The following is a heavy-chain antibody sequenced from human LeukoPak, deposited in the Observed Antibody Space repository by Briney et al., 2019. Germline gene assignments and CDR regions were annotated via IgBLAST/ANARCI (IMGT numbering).Heavy chain of an antibody. J-gene: IGHJ5*02. CDR1: GYTFTGYY. D-gene: IGHD3-10*01. CDR3: ARGGMYYYGSGSYPFDP. V-gene: IGHV1-2*04. Sequence: ASVKVSCKASGYTFTGYYMHWVRQAPGQGLEWMGWINPNSGGTNYAQKFQGWVTMTRDTSISTAYMELSRLRSDDTAVYYCARGGMYYYGSGSYPFDPWGQGTLVTVSS. CDR2: INPNSGGT.